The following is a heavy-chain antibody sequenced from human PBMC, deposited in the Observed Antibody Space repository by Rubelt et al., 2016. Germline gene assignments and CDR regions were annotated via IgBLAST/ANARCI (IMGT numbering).Heavy chain of an antibody. CDR3: AAADEYSSSSYDY. CDR1: GGTFSSYA. D-gene: IGHD6-6*01. J-gene: IGHJ4*02. V-gene: IGHV1-69*13. Sequence: QVQLVQSGAEVKKPGASVKVSCKASGGTFSSYAISWVRQAPGQGLEWMGGIIPIFGTAKYAERCQGRVTITADESTSAAYMELSSLRSEDTAVYYCAAADEYSSSSYDYWGQGTLVTVSS. CDR2: IIPIFGTA.